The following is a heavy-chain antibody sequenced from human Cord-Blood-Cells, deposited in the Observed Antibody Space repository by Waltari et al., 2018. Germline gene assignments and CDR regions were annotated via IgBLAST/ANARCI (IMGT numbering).Heavy chain of an antibody. CDR2: IYWIDDK. J-gene: IGHJ4*02. V-gene: IGHV2-5*01. CDR1: GFSLSTSGVG. CDR3: AHSPDYYDSGSYDY. Sequence: QITLKESGPTLGKPTQTLTLTCTFSGFSLSTSGVGVGWIRQPPGKGLEWLALIYWIDDKRYTPSLKSRLTVTKDTSKNQIVLTMTNRDAVDTATYVCAHSPDYYDSGSYDYWGQGTLVTVSS. D-gene: IGHD3-10*01.